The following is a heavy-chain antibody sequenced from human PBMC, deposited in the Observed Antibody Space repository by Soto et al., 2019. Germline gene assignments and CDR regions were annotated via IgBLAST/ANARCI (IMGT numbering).Heavy chain of an antibody. CDR3: ARQEFLTGRYRKVDY. D-gene: IGHD3-9*01. Sequence: QVQLQESGPGLVKPSQTLSLTCNVSGCSITSGGYYWTWIRQHPGKGLEWIGYIYDIGTTYYNPSLESRVTISVDTSKNQFSLRFTSVTVADTAVYFCARQEFLTGRYRKVDYCGQGTLVNVSS. CDR1: GCSITSGGYY. CDR2: IYDIGTT. V-gene: IGHV4-31*03. J-gene: IGHJ4*02.